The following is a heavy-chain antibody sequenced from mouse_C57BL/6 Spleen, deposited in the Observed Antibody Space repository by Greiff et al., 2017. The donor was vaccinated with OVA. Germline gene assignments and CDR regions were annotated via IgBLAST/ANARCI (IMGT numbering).Heavy chain of an antibody. CDR1: GYTFTSYW. J-gene: IGHJ3*01. CDR3: AREGFTGRFAY. Sequence: VQLQQPGAELVRPGSSVKLSCKASGYTFTSYWMDWVKQRPGQGLEWIGNIYPSDSETHYNQKFKDKATLTVDKSSSTAYMQLSSLTSEDSAVYYCAREGFTGRFAYWGQGTLVTVSA. D-gene: IGHD4-1*01. V-gene: IGHV1-61*01. CDR2: IYPSDSET.